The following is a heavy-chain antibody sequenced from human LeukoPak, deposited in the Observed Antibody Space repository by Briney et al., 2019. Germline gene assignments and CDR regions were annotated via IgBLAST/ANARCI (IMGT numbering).Heavy chain of an antibody. Sequence: GGSLRLSCAASGFTFSSYSMNWVRQAPGKGLEWVSSISSSSSYIYYADSVKGRFTISRDNAKNSLYLQMNSLRAEDMALYYCAKDIGSVGYCSSTSCWGAFDIWGQGTMVTVSS. CDR1: GFTFSSYS. CDR2: ISSSSSYI. J-gene: IGHJ3*02. CDR3: AKDIGSVGYCSSTSCWGAFDI. V-gene: IGHV3-21*04. D-gene: IGHD2-2*01.